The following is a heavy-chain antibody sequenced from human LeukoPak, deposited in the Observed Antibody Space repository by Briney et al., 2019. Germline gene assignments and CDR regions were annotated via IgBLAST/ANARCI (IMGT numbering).Heavy chain of an antibody. CDR3: ARGSFIAAAGTGWFDP. D-gene: IGHD6-13*01. CDR1: GYTFTGYY. CDR2: INPNSGGT. J-gene: IGHJ5*02. Sequence: ASVKVSRKASGYTFTGYYMHWVRQAPGQGLEWMGWINPNSGGTNYAQKFQGWVTMTRDTSISTAYMELSRLRSDDTAVYYCARGSFIAAAGTGWFDPWGQGTLVTVSS. V-gene: IGHV1-2*04.